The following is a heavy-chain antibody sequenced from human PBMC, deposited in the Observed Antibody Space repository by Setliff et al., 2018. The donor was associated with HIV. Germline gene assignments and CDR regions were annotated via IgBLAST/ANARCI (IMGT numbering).Heavy chain of an antibody. Sequence: PSETLSLTCAVSGGSINTNNWWSWVRQPPGKGLEWIGRIYSGGTTHYNPSLKSRVIMSLDTSKNQFSLKLTSVTAADTAAYYCAKYTDYYALGSPHGFDSWGQGTVVTVSS. CDR3: AKYTDYYALGSPHGFDS. V-gene: IGHV4-4*02. J-gene: IGHJ3*01. D-gene: IGHD3-10*01. CDR2: IYSGGTT. CDR1: GGSINTNNW.